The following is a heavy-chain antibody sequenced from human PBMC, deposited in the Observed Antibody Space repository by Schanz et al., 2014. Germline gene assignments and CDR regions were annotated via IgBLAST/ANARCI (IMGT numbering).Heavy chain of an antibody. D-gene: IGHD3-10*02. J-gene: IGHJ6*02. CDR2: IYFSGSV. V-gene: IGHV4-59*01. CDR3: ARDKVTTLGYYGMDV. Sequence: QVQLQESGPGLVKPSETLSLTCTVSGGAISSFYWSWIRQPPGKGLEWIGYIYFSGSVDYNPSLNSRVTISLDTSKKQFSLKLSSVTAADTAVYYCARDKVTTLGYYGMDVWGQGTTVTVSS. CDR1: GGAISSFY.